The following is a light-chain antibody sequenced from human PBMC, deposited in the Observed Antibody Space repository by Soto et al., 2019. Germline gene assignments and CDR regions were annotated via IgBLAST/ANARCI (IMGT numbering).Light chain of an antibody. CDR1: QGISSY. J-gene: IGKJ4*01. CDR2: AAS. Sequence: DIQLTQSPSFLSASVGDRVTITCRASQGISSYLSWYQQKPGKAPKLLIYAASTLQSGVQSRFTGSGSGTEFTLTISSLQPEDFATSYCQQLNSYHTFGGGTKVEIK. CDR3: QQLNSYHT. V-gene: IGKV1-9*01.